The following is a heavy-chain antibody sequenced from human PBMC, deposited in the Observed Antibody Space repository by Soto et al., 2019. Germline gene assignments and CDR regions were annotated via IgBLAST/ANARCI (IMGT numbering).Heavy chain of an antibody. CDR3: ARWWSGSRQGFDP. CDR2: IYYSGST. D-gene: IGHD3-3*01. Sequence: QVQLQESGPGLVKPSQTLSLTCTVSGGSISSGDYYWSWIRQHPGKGLEWIGYIYYSGSTYYNPSLKSGVTISVDTSKNQSSLKLSSVTAADTAVYYCARWWSGSRQGFDPWGQGTLVTVSS. J-gene: IGHJ5*02. CDR1: GGSISSGDYY. V-gene: IGHV4-31*03.